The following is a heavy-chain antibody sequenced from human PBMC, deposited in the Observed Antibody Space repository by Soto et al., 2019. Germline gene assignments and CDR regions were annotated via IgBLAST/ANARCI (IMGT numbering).Heavy chain of an antibody. D-gene: IGHD5-12*01. J-gene: IGHJ4*02. V-gene: IGHV1-69*13. Sequence: GASVKVSCKASGGTFSSYATSWVRQAPGQGLEWMGGIIPIFGTANYAQKFQGRVTITADESTSTAYMELSSLRSEDTAVYYCARAAVRDGYNYGYYFDYWGQGTLVTVSS. CDR1: GGTFSSYA. CDR2: IIPIFGTA. CDR3: ARAAVRDGYNYGYYFDY.